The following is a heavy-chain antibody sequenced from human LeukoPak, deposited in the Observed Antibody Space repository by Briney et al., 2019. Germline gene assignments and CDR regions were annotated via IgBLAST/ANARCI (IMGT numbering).Heavy chain of an antibody. CDR1: GYTFTGYY. Sequence: ASVKVSCKASGYTFTGYYMHWVRQAPGQGPEWMGWINPNSGGTNYAQKFQGRVTMTRDTSISTAYMELSRLRSDDTAVYYCARDRGAGYGFDYWGQGTLVTVSS. J-gene: IGHJ4*02. D-gene: IGHD5-12*01. CDR2: INPNSGGT. V-gene: IGHV1-2*02. CDR3: ARDRGAGYGFDY.